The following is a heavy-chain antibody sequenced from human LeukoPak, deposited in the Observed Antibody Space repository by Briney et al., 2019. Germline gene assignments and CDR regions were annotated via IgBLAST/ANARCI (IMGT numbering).Heavy chain of an antibody. Sequence: SETLSLTCAVYGGSFSGYYWSWIRQPLGKGLEWIGEINHSGSTNYNPSLKSRVTISVDTSKNQFSLKLSSVTAADTVVYYCARGLITMVRGAPSYMDVWGKGTTVTVSS. J-gene: IGHJ6*03. CDR3: ARGLITMVRGAPSYMDV. CDR1: GGSFSGYY. V-gene: IGHV4-34*01. D-gene: IGHD3-10*01. CDR2: INHSGST.